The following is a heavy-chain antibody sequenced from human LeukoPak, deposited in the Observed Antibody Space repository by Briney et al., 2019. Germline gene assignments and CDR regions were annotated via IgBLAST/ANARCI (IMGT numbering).Heavy chain of an antibody. D-gene: IGHD1-26*01. CDR2: ISGSGGST. CDR1: GFTVSSNY. V-gene: IGHV3-23*01. J-gene: IGHJ4*02. Sequence: GGSLRLSCAASGFTVSSNYMSWVRQAPGKGLEWVSAISGSGGSTYYADSVKGRFTISRDNSKNTLYLQMNSLRAEDTAVYYCARSGGYSGSYGGFDYWGQGTLVTVSS. CDR3: ARSGGYSGSYGGFDY.